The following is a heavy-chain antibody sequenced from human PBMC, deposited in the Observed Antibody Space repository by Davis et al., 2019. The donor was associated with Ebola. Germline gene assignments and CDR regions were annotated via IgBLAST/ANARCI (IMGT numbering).Heavy chain of an antibody. Sequence: GESLKISCAASGFTFSNAWMSWVRQAPGKGLEWVGRIKSKTDGGTTDYAAPVKGRFTISRDDSKNTLYLQMNSLKTEDTAVYYCTTDSALLWFGELLVPYYGMDVWGQGTTVTVSS. CDR3: TTDSALLWFGELLVPYYGMDV. D-gene: IGHD3-10*01. J-gene: IGHJ6*02. CDR2: IKSKTDGGTT. CDR1: GFTFSNAW. V-gene: IGHV3-15*01.